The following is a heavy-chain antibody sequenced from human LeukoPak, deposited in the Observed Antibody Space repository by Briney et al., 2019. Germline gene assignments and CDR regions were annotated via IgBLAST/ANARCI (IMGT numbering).Heavy chain of an antibody. CDR2: ISAYNGNT. Sequence: ASVKVSCKASGYTFTSYGISWVRQAPGQGLEWMGWISAYNGNTNYAQKLQGRVTMTTDTSTSTAYMELRSLRSDDTAVYYCARDELTGTMRWGAGYWGQGTLVTVSS. J-gene: IGHJ4*02. CDR1: GYTFTSYG. V-gene: IGHV1-18*01. D-gene: IGHD1-20*01. CDR3: ARDELTGTMRWGAGY.